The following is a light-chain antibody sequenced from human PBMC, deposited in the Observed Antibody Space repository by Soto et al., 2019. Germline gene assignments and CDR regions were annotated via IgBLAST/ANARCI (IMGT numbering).Light chain of an antibody. Sequence: EIMLTQSPATLSLYPGERATLSCRASQSVSSYLAWYQQKPGQAPRLLIYDASNRATGIPARFSGSGSGTDFTLTISSLEPEDFAVYYCQQRSNWVTFGPGTKVDIK. J-gene: IGKJ3*01. V-gene: IGKV3-11*01. CDR1: QSVSSY. CDR3: QQRSNWVT. CDR2: DAS.